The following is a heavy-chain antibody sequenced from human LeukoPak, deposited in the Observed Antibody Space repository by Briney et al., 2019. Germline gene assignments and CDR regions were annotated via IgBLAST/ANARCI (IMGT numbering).Heavy chain of an antibody. CDR3: ARGRTYSYGDY. CDR1: GFTYSSYG. Sequence: GGSLRLSCAASGFTYSSYGMHWVRQAPGKGLEWVGFTWYDGSNKYYGDSVKGRFTISRDNSEEMVYLQMNSLRVEDTAVYYCARGRTYSYGDYWGQGTLVTVSS. D-gene: IGHD5-18*01. J-gene: IGHJ4*02. V-gene: IGHV3-30*02. CDR2: TWYDGSNK.